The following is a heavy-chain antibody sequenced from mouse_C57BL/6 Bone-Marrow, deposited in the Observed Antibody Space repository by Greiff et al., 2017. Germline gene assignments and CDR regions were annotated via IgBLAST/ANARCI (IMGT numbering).Heavy chain of an antibody. D-gene: IGHD1-1*01. Sequence: QVHVKQSGAELVRPGASVTLSCKASGYTFTDYEMHWVKQTPVHGLEWIGAIDPETGGTAYNQKFKGKAILTADKSSSTAYMELRSLTSEDSAVYYCTRKVYYDGRSFAYGGQGTLVTVSA. CDR3: TRKVYYDGRSFAY. CDR2: IDPETGGT. CDR1: GYTFTDYE. J-gene: IGHJ3*01. V-gene: IGHV1-15*01.